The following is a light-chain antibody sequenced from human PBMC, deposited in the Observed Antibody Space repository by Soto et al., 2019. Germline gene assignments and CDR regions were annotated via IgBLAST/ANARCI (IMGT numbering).Light chain of an antibody. Sequence: EIVVTQSPATLSVFPGERATLSCRASQSVNNNLAWYQQKPGQAPRLLIHGVSTRATGIPARFSGSGSGTEFTLTISSLQPDDFATYYCQQYNSYLITFGQGTRLEIK. CDR2: GVS. V-gene: IGKV3-15*01. J-gene: IGKJ5*01. CDR1: QSVNNN. CDR3: QQYNSYLIT.